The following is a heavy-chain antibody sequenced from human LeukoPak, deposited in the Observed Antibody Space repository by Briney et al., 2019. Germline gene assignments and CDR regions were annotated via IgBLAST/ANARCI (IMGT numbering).Heavy chain of an antibody. CDR2: IQISENN. J-gene: IGHJ4*02. D-gene: IGHD6-13*01. V-gene: IGHV4-4*07. Sequence: PSETLFLTCSAFGGSISSYYRTWLRQPAGKGLEWIGRIQISENNNYNPSLKSRVTLSLDTSNNQFSLKLTSVTTADTATYYCARESVAAGTRYFDFWGQGTLVTVSS. CDR1: GGSISSYY. CDR3: ARESVAAGTRYFDF.